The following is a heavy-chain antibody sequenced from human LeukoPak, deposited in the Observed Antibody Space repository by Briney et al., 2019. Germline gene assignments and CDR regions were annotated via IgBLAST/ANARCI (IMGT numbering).Heavy chain of an antibody. V-gene: IGHV3-9*01. CDR2: ISWNSGSI. J-gene: IGHJ4*02. CDR3: AKGHPITAAPFDY. D-gene: IGHD6-13*01. CDR1: GFTFSSYS. Sequence: GGSLRLSCAASGFTFSSYSMNWVRQAPGKGLEWVSGISWNSGSIGYADSVKGRFTISRDNAKNSLYLQMNSLRAEDTALYYCAKGHPITAAPFDYWGQGTLVTVSS.